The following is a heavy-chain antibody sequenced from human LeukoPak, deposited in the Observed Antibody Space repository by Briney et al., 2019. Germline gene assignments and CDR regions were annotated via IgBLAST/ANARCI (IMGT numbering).Heavy chain of an antibody. J-gene: IGHJ3*02. D-gene: IGHD2-8*01. V-gene: IGHV3-64*02. CDR2: INSNGGIT. CDR3: ARVSTNDRRNAFDI. Sequence: GGSLRLSCSASGFTFSSYAMHWVRQAPGKGLEYVSAINSNGGITFYADSMKGRFTISRDNSKKTLYLQMGSLRADDMAVYYCARVSTNDRRNAFDIWGQGTMVTVSS. CDR1: GFTFSSYA.